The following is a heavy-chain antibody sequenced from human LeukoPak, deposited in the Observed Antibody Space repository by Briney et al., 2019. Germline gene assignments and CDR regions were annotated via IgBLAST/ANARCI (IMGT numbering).Heavy chain of an antibody. Sequence: PSETLSLTCTVSGGSVSSGSYYWSWIRQPPGKGLEWIGYIYYSGSTNYNPSLKSRVTISVDTSKNQFSLKLSSVTAADTAVYYCARAYSGSYFWYFDYWGQGTLVTVSS. V-gene: IGHV4-61*01. CDR1: GGSVSSGSYY. CDR2: IYYSGST. J-gene: IGHJ4*02. CDR3: ARAYSGSYFWYFDY. D-gene: IGHD1-26*01.